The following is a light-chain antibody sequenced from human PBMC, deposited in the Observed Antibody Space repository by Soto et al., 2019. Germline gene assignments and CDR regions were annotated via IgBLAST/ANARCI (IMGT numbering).Light chain of an antibody. CDR1: RSDVGGYNY. CDR2: DVN. V-gene: IGLV2-14*01. CDR3: SSFTTSTTWV. Sequence: QSVLTQPASVSGSPGQSITISCTGTRSDVGGYNYVSWYQQHPGKAPKLVIYDVNNRPSGISNRFSGSKSGNTASLTISGLQAEDEADYYCSSFTTSTTWVFGGGTKLTVL. J-gene: IGLJ3*02.